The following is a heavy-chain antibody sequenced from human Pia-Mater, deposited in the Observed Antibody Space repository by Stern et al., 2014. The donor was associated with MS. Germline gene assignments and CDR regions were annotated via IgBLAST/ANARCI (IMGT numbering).Heavy chain of an antibody. CDR1: GFNLRDYS. D-gene: IGHD5-24*01. V-gene: IGHV3-48*02. CDR3: VRTWRENTFDS. CDR2: VSNSGSAI. J-gene: IGHJ4*02. Sequence: EVQLVESGGHLGQPGGSLRLSCAASGFNLRDYSMSWVSQAPGKGLEWVSFVSNSGSAIYYADSVKGRFTISRDMARNSVYLQMNSLRDEDTAVYYCVRTWRENTFDSWGQGILVTVSS.